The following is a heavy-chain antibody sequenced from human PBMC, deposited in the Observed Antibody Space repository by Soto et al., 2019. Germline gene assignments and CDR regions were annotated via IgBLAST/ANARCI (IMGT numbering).Heavy chain of an antibody. J-gene: IGHJ6*02. V-gene: IGHV3-33*01. D-gene: IGHD2-21*01. CDR1: GFIFSAYG. CDR2: INYDGSSK. CDR3: ARCKQKVIHCAMDV. Sequence: QVHLVQSGGGAVQPGRSLRVSCSTSGFIFSAYGMHWVRQAPGKGLEWVAFINYDGSSKFYGDSVKGRFTISRDNSKNMLYLQLNSLIGEDTAIYYCARCKQKVIHCAMDVWGQGATVTVTS.